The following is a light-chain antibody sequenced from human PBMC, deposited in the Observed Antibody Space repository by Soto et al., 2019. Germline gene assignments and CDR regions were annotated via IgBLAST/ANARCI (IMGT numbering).Light chain of an antibody. CDR1: QSVSTY. J-gene: IGKJ3*01. Sequence: EIVLTQSPATLSLSPGERATLSCRASQSVSTYLAWYQQKPGQAPRLLIYDASNRATGIPDRFSGSGSGTDFTLTISRLEPEDFAVYCCQQYGFGGTFGPGTKVDI. CDR2: DAS. V-gene: IGKV3-11*01. CDR3: QQYGFGGT.